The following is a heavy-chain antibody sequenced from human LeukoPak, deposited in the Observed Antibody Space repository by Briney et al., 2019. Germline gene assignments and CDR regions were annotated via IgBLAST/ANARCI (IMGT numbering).Heavy chain of an antibody. CDR2: ISSGDTAE. Sequence: PGGSLRLSCAASGFSLSSYEMNWVRQAPGKGLEWVSHISSGDTAEYYVDSVRGRFTMSRDNAKNLLFLQMNSLGAEDTAVYYCARDTLNGPFVISLDYWGQGALVTVSS. V-gene: IGHV3-48*03. J-gene: IGHJ4*02. D-gene: IGHD3-9*01. CDR3: ARDTLNGPFVISLDY. CDR1: GFSLSSYE.